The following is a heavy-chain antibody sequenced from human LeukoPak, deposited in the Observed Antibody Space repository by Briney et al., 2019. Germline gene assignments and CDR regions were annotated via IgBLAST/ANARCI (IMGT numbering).Heavy chain of an antibody. CDR2: IDPSDSYT. D-gene: IGHD3-10*01. CDR1: GYSFTGYW. V-gene: IGHV5-10-1*01. J-gene: IGHJ4*02. CDR3: ARQSRHSTDYYGSGPGGY. Sequence: GESLKISCKGSGYSFTGYWISWVRQMPGKGLEWMGRIDPSDSYTNYSPSFQGHVTISADKSISTAYLQWSSLKASDTAMYYCARQSRHSTDYYGSGPGGYWGQGTLVTVSS.